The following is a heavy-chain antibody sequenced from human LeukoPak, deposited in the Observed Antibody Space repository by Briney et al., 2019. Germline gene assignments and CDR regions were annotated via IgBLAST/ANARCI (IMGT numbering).Heavy chain of an antibody. CDR2: IYYSGST. V-gene: IGHV4-59*01. J-gene: IGHJ3*02. D-gene: IGHD5-24*01. Sequence: SETLSLTCTVSGGSISSYYWSWIRQPPGKGLEWIGYIYYSGSTNYNPSLKSRVTISIDTSKDQFSLKLSSVTAADTAVYYCASQRDGYNSGAFDIWGQGTMVTVSS. CDR1: GGSISSYY. CDR3: ASQRDGYNSGAFDI.